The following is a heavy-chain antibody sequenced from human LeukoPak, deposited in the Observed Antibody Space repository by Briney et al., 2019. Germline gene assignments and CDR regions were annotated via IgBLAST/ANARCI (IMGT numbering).Heavy chain of an antibody. CDR1: GYTFTSYG. CDR2: ISAYNGNT. Sequence: GASVKVSCKASGYTFTSYGISWVRQAPGQGLEWMGWISAYNGNTNYAQKLQGRVTMTTDTSTSTAYMELRSLRSDDTAVYYCAIYPEPYYGDNSGSDYWGQGTLVTVSS. V-gene: IGHV1-18*01. CDR3: AIYPEPYYGDNSGSDY. J-gene: IGHJ4*02. D-gene: IGHD4-23*01.